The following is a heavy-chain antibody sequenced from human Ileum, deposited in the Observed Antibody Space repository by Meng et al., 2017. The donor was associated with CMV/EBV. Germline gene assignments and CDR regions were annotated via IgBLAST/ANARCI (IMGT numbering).Heavy chain of an antibody. CDR3: AQERVILGVTGWFDP. Sequence: GGSLRLSCAASGFTFSSSALTWVRQAPGKGLKWVSTITSSGDRTYYADSVKGRFTISRDNSKSTLYLQMNSLRAEDTAVYYCAQERVILGVTGWFDPWGQGTRVTVSS. J-gene: IGHJ5*02. CDR2: ITSSGDRT. CDR1: GFTFSSSA. D-gene: IGHD3-10*01. V-gene: IGHV3-23*01.